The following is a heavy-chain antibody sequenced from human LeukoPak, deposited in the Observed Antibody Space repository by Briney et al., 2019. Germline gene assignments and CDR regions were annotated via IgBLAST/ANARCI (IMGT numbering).Heavy chain of an antibody. J-gene: IGHJ2*01. V-gene: IGHV5-51*01. Sequence: GESLKISCKGSGYSFTSYWIGWVRQMPGKGLELMGIIYPGDSDTRYSPSFQGQVTISADKSISTAYLQWSSLKASDTAMYYCARRPGSSGWYLWYFDLWGRGTLVTVSS. CDR1: GYSFTSYW. CDR3: ARRPGSSGWYLWYFDL. CDR2: IYPGDSDT. D-gene: IGHD6-19*01.